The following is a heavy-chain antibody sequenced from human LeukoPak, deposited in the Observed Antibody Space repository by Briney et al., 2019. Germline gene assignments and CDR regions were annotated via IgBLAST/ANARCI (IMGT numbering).Heavy chain of an antibody. J-gene: IGHJ4*02. CDR1: GFTFSGHW. CDR3: AKGGEDSGYNSHFDY. Sequence: GGSLRLSCAASGFTFSGHWMSWVRQAPGKGLEWVANINQGGSDKYYVDSVKGRFTISRDNANNLLYLQMNSLRGGDTAAYYCAKGGEDSGYNSHFDYWGQGTLVIVSS. CDR2: INQGGSDK. V-gene: IGHV3-7*03. D-gene: IGHD5-24*01.